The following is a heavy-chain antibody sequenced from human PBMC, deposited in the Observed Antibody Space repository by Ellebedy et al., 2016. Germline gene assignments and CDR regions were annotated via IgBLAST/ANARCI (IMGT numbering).Heavy chain of an antibody. CDR1: GYTFSTYG. D-gene: IGHD1-1*01. CDR2: ISGNESKA. J-gene: IGHJ4*02. Sequence: ASVKVSCXTSGYTFSTYGISWVRQVPGQGLAWMGWISGNESKAYYAQNFQGRVVMTTDTSTNTAYMELRSLRSDDTAVYYCARGGRTTGTTRSLEYWGQGTLVTVSS. V-gene: IGHV1-18*01. CDR3: ARGGRTTGTTRSLEY.